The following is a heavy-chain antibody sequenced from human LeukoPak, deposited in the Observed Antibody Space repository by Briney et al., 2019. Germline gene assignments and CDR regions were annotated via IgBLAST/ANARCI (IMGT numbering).Heavy chain of an antibody. D-gene: IGHD3-22*01. J-gene: IGHJ4*02. V-gene: IGHV3-23*01. CDR3: AKDLDYYDSSGFDY. CDR1: GLTFNNYA. CDR2: ITGSGRTT. Sequence: GGSLRLSCAASGLTFNNYAMSWVRQAPGKGLEWVSGITGSGRTTYYADSVKGRFTISRDNSKNTLYLQMNSLRAEDTAVYYCAKDLDYYDSSGFDYWGQGTLVTVSS.